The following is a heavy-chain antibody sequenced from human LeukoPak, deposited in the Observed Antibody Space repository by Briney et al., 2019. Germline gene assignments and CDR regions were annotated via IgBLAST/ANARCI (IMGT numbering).Heavy chain of an antibody. J-gene: IGHJ5*02. CDR1: RFTFTSSA. D-gene: IGHD3-22*01. CDR3: AAVNSSPASGLDP. Sequence: VASVKVSCKASRFTFTSSAVQWVRQARGQRLEWIGWIVVGSGNTNYAQKFQERVTITRDMSTSTAYMELSSLRSEDTAVYYCAAVNSSPASGLDPWGQGTLVTVSS. CDR2: IVVGSGNT. V-gene: IGHV1-58*01.